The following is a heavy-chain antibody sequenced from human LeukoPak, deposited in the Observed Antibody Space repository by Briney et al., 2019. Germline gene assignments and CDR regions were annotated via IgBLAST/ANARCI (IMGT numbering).Heavy chain of an antibody. D-gene: IGHD3-9*01. Sequence: LRLSCAASGFTFSSYTMNWVRQPPGKGLEWIGYIYYSGNTYYNPSLKSRVTISVDTSKNQFSLKLSSVTAADTAVYYCARERGGILTSIGYYYYGMDVWGQGTTVTVSS. CDR1: GFTFSSYT. V-gene: IGHV4-30-4*08. CDR2: IYYSGNT. J-gene: IGHJ6*02. CDR3: ARERGGILTSIGYYYYGMDV.